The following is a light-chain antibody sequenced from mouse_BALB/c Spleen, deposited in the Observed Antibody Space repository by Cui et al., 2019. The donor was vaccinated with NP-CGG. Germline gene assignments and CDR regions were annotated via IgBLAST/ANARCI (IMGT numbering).Light chain of an antibody. CDR1: TGAVTTSNY. J-gene: IGLJ1*01. CDR2: GTN. Sequence: HAVVPQASATTTSPGETVTLTCRSSTGAVTTSNYANWVQEKPDHLFTGLIGGTNNRAPGVSARFSGSLIGDKAALTITGAQTEDEAIYFCALWYSNHWVFGGGTKLTVL. CDR3: ALWYSNHWV. V-gene: IGLV1*01.